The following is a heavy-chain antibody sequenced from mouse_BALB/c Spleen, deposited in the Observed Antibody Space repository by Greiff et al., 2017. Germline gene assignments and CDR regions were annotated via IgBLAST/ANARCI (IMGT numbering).Heavy chain of an antibody. Sequence: EVQLVESGGGLVKPGGSLKLSCAASGFTFSSYAMSWVRQTPEKRLEWVASISSGGSTYYPDSVKGRFTISRDNARNILYLQMSSLRSEDTAMYYGARAFSTMITTGFADWGQGTLVTVSA. CDR1: GFTFSSYA. CDR3: ARAFSTMITTGFAD. V-gene: IGHV5-6-5*01. CDR2: ISSGGST. J-gene: IGHJ3*01. D-gene: IGHD2-4*01.